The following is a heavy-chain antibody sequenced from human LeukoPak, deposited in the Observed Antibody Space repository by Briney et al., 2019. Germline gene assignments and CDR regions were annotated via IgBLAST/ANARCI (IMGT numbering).Heavy chain of an antibody. V-gene: IGHV4-61*05. CDR2: IYYSGST. J-gene: IGHJ4*02. Sequence: SETLSLTCTVSGGSISSSSYYWGWIRQPPGKGLEWIGYIYYSGSTNYNPSLKSRVTISVDTSKNQFSLKLSSVTAADTAVYYCAREDCSGGSCYVDYWGQGTLVTVSS. D-gene: IGHD2-15*01. CDR3: AREDCSGGSCYVDY. CDR1: GGSISSSSYY.